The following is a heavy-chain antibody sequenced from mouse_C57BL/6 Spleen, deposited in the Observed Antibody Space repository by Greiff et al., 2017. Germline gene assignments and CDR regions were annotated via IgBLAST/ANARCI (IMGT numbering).Heavy chain of an antibody. Sequence: EVMLVESGGDLVKPGGSLTLSCAASGFTFSSYGMSWVRQTPDKRLEWVATISSGGSYTYYPDSVKGRFTISRDNAKNTLYLQMSSLKSEDTAMYYCARNYGSSWWYFDVWGTGTTVTVSS. CDR1: GFTFSSYG. V-gene: IGHV5-6*02. J-gene: IGHJ1*03. CDR2: ISSGGSYT. D-gene: IGHD1-1*01. CDR3: ARNYGSSWWYFDV.